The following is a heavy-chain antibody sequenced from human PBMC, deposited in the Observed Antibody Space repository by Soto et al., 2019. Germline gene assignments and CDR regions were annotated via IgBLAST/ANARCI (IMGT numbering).Heavy chain of an antibody. V-gene: IGHV1-3*01. D-gene: IGHD2-15*01. Sequence: ASVKVSCKASGYTFTSYAMHWVRQAPGQRLEWMGWINAGNGNTKYSQKFQGRVTITRDTSASTAYMELSSLRSEDTAVYYCARETRSRYCSGGSCHYYFDYWGQVTLVTVSS. CDR2: INAGNGNT. J-gene: IGHJ4*02. CDR3: ARETRSRYCSGGSCHYYFDY. CDR1: GYTFTSYA.